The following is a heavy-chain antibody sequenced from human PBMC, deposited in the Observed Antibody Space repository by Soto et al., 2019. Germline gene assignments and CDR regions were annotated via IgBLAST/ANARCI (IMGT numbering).Heavy chain of an antibody. J-gene: IGHJ5*02. CDR2: IYYSERTSYNSGST. Sequence: QLQLQESGPGLVKPSETLSLTCTVSGDSMTSSSYYWGWIRQPPGKGLEWIGSIYYSERTSYNSGSTYYSPSLKSRVTISGDTSKSQFSLELSSVTAADTAVYYCARHTRNQFDPWGQGTLVTVSS. V-gene: IGHV4-39*01. CDR3: ARHTRNQFDP. CDR1: GDSMTSSSYY.